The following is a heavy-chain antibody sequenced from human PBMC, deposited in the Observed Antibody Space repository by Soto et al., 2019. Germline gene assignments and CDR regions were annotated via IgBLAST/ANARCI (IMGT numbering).Heavy chain of an antibody. V-gene: IGHV4-59*01. CDR1: GGSIISYY. CDR2: IYYSGST. Sequence: SETLSLTCTVSGGSIISYYWTWIRQPPGKGLEWIGYIYYSGSTNYNPSLKSRVTISVDTSKNQFSLKLSSVTAADTAVYYCAREAPGDYVYYYMDVWGKGTTVTVSS. J-gene: IGHJ6*03. D-gene: IGHD4-17*01. CDR3: AREAPGDYVYYYMDV.